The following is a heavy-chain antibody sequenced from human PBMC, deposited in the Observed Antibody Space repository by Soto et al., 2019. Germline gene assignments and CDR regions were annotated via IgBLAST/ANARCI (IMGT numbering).Heavy chain of an antibody. Sequence: GASVKVSFKASGYTFTNYPMHWVRQAPGQGPEWPGWISTGNGNTKWSQKFQGRVTITWDTSATTTYIELSSLRSEDTAVYYCASGHCSGDCYSDYWGQGTLVTVSS. V-gene: IGHV1-3*04. D-gene: IGHD2-21*02. CDR2: ISTGNGNT. J-gene: IGHJ4*02. CDR1: GYTFTNYP. CDR3: ASGHCSGDCYSDY.